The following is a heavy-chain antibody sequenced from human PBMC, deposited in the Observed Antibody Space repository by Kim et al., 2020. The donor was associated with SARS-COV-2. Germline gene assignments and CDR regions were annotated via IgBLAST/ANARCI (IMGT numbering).Heavy chain of an antibody. J-gene: IGHJ4*02. Sequence: WISQHPAKGLGWIGYISDSGNPHYSPSLRSRVSISLQTSENQFSLELTSVTAADTAVYYCARGQPLDYWGQGILVTVSS. CDR2: ISDSGNP. D-gene: IGHD2-2*01. CDR3: ARGQPLDY. V-gene: IGHV4-31*02.